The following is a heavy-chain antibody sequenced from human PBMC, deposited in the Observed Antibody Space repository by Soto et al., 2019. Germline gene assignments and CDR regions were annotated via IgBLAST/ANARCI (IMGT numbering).Heavy chain of an antibody. CDR2: ISYDGSNK. V-gene: IGHV3-30*04. CDR3: ARERANWGFAGAFDI. Sequence: GGSLRLSCAASGFTFSSYAMHWVRQAPGKGLEWVAVISYDGSNKYYADSVKGRFTISRDNSKNTLYLQMNSLRAEDTAVYYCARERANWGFAGAFDIWGQGTMVTVSS. J-gene: IGHJ3*02. D-gene: IGHD7-27*01. CDR1: GFTFSSYA.